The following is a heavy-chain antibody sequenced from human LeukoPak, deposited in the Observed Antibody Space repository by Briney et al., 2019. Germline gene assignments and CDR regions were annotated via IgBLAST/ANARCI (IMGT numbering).Heavy chain of an antibody. CDR1: GYTFTSYY. D-gene: IGHD3-22*01. J-gene: IGHJ3*02. Sequence: ASVKVSCKASGYTFTSYYMHWVRQAPGQGLEWMGWINPNSGGTNSAQKFQGRVTMTRDTSISTAYMELSRLRSDDTAVYYCAREYYDRSGYYRVETFDIWGLGTMVTVTP. CDR2: INPNSGGT. CDR3: AREYYDRSGYYRVETFDI. V-gene: IGHV1-2*02.